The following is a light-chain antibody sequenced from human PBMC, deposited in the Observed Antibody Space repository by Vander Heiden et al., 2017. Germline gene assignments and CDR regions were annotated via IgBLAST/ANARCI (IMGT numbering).Light chain of an antibody. J-gene: IGKJ2*02. V-gene: IGKV1-8*01. CDR3: QQDDSYQST. CDR2: AAS. CDR1: QGISSD. Sequence: AIRMTQSPSSFSASTGDRVTITCRASQGISSDLAWYQQKPGKAPKLLIYAASTLQSGVPSRFSGSGSGTDFTLTISCLQSEDFATYYCQQDDSYQSTFGQGTKLEIK.